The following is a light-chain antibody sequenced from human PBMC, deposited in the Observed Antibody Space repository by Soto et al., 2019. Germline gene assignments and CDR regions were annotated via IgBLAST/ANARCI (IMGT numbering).Light chain of an antibody. CDR1: TGSVATGHY. V-gene: IGLV7-46*01. Sequence: QAVVTQEPSLTVSPGGTVTLTCAASTGSVATGHYPYWFQQKPGQAPRTLIYDTNNRHSWTPGRFSGSLLGGKAALTLSAALPEDEADYHCSLSYSGVRVFRGGTKLTVL. CDR3: SLSYSGVRV. J-gene: IGLJ2*01. CDR2: DTN.